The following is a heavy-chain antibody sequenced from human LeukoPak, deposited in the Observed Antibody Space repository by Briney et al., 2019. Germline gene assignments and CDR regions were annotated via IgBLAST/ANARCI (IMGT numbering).Heavy chain of an antibody. CDR2: ISYDGSNK. CDR3: AKEKEWFGESIVATIFDY. V-gene: IGHV3-30*18. J-gene: IGHJ4*02. CDR1: EFTFSSYG. Sequence: PGGSLRLSCAASEFTFSSYGMHWVRQAPGKGLEWVAVISYDGSNKYYADSVKGRFTTSRDNSKNTLYLQMNSLRAEDTAVYYCAKEKEWFGESIVATIFDYWGQGTLVTVSS. D-gene: IGHD5-12*01.